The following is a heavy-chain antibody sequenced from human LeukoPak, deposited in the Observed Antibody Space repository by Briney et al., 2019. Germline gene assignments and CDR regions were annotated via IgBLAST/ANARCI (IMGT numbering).Heavy chain of an antibody. J-gene: IGHJ4*02. Sequence: GGSLRLSCAASGFTFSSYWMSWVRQAPGQGLEWISYISSNGVTIYYADSVKGRFTISRDNAKNSLYLQMSSLRVEDTAVYYCARDFGIVDNRFDYWGQGALVTVSS. CDR1: GFTFSSYW. CDR2: ISSNGVTI. V-gene: IGHV3-48*04. CDR3: ARDFGIVDNRFDY. D-gene: IGHD1-14*01.